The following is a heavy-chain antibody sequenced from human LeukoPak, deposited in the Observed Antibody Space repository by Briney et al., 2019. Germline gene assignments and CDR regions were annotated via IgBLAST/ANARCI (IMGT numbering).Heavy chain of an antibody. J-gene: IGHJ6*02. V-gene: IGHV1-18*01. Sequence: AASVKVSCKASGYTFTSYGISWVRQAPGQGLEWMGWICAYNGNTNYAQKLQGRVTMTRNTSISTAYMELSSLRSEDTAVYYCATKEGSYSSSWYDYYYYGMDVWGQGTTVTVSS. CDR3: ATKEGSYSSSWYDYYYYGMDV. CDR1: GYTFTSYG. D-gene: IGHD6-13*01. CDR2: ICAYNGNT.